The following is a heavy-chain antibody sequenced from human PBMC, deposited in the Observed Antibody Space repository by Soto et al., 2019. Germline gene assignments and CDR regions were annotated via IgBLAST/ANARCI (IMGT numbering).Heavy chain of an antibody. CDR3: ARGRCSGRYVPDS. Sequence: EVQLVESGGGLVNPWGSLRLSCAASGFTFSHYSMTWFRHAPGKGLEWVASISSSSNFIYNADSEKGRFAISRDNAKNSLYLHMSSLRAEDTALYYCARGRCSGRYVPDSWGQGILVTVSS. CDR2: ISSSSNFI. V-gene: IGHV3-21*01. D-gene: IGHD3-10*02. CDR1: GFTFSHYS. J-gene: IGHJ4*02.